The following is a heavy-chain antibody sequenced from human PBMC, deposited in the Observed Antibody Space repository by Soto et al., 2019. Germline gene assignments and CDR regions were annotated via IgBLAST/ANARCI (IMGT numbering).Heavy chain of an antibody. J-gene: IGHJ1*01. CDR2: INHSGST. V-gene: IGHV4-34*01. Sequence: QVQLQQWGAGLLKPSETLALTCAVYGGSFSGYYWSWIRQPPGKGLEWIGEINHSGSTNYNPSLMSRVTISVDTAKNQFSLKLSSVTAADTAVYYCARGRGGIAARPPAEYFQHWGQGTLVTVSS. CDR3: ARGRGGIAARPPAEYFQH. D-gene: IGHD6-6*01. CDR1: GGSFSGYY.